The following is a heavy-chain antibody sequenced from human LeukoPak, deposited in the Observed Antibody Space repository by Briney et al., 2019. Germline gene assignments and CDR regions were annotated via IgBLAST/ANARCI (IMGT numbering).Heavy chain of an antibody. CDR1: GFTFSTSW. CDR2: INTDGSST. V-gene: IGHV3-74*01. CDR3: ARDGTMELNY. J-gene: IGHJ4*02. D-gene: IGHD3-10*01. Sequence: GGSLRLSCAASGFTFSTSWMHWVRQAPGKGLGWVSRINTDGSSTNYADSVKGRFTISRDNAKNTLYLQMNSLRVEDTAVYYCARDGTMELNYWGQGTLVTVSS.